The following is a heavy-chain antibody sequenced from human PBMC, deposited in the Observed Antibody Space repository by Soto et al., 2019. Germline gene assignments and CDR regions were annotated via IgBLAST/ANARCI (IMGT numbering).Heavy chain of an antibody. CDR2: IKQDGSDK. Sequence: GRSLRLSCAASGFTFSFYWMSWVRQAPRKGLEWVANIKQDGSDKFYVDSMKGRFTVSRNNAKNSLYLEMSSLRAEDTAVYYCTRDETLVKDHDAFDFWGQGTMVTVSS. CDR1: GFTFSFYW. J-gene: IGHJ3*01. D-gene: IGHD3-16*02. CDR3: TRDETLVKDHDAFDF. V-gene: IGHV3-7*01.